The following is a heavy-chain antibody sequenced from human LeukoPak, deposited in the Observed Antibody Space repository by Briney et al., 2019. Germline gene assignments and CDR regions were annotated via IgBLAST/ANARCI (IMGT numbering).Heavy chain of an antibody. CDR3: ARAITMVRGVRRYYGMDV. J-gene: IGHJ6*04. CDR2: INHSGST. D-gene: IGHD3-10*01. CDR1: GGSFSGYY. V-gene: IGHV4-34*01. Sequence: SETLSLTCAVYGGSFSGYYWTWIRQPPGKGLEWIGEINHSGSTNYNPSLKSRVTISVDTSKNQFSPKLSSVTAADTAVYYCARAITMVRGVRRYYGMDVWGKGTTVTVSS.